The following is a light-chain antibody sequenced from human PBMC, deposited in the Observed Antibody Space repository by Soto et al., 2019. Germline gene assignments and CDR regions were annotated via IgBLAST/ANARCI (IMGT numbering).Light chain of an antibody. CDR2: LNSDGSH. J-gene: IGLJ2*01. CDR1: SGQSSYA. Sequence: QLVLTQSPSASASLGASVKLTCTLSSGQSSYAIAWHQQQPEKGPRFLMKLNSDGSHSKGDGISDRFSGSSSGAERYLTISSLQSEDEADYYCQTWGADSVIFGGGTKLTVL. CDR3: QTWGADSVI. V-gene: IGLV4-69*01.